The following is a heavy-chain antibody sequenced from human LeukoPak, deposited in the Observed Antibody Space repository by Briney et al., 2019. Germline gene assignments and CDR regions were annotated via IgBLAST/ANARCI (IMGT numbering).Heavy chain of an antibody. J-gene: IGHJ6*03. Sequence: SVKGSCRASGGSISSYTITWVRQAPGQGLEWMGRIIPIFGTATYAQDFKGRVTITADISSNTAYMEVNSLTPDDTAVYFCAKQGGARQDYYMDVWGNGTTVIVSS. CDR3: AKQGGARQDYYMDV. V-gene: IGHV1-69*08. CDR2: IIPIFGTA. D-gene: IGHD3-16*01. CDR1: GGSISSYT.